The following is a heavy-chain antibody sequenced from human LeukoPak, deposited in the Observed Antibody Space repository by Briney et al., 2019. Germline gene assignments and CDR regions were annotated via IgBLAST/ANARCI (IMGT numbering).Heavy chain of an antibody. J-gene: IGHJ4*02. CDR2: IYYSGST. CDR3: ARGVVYFDY. V-gene: IGHV4-39*07. Sequence: PSETLSLTCTVSGGSISSSSYYWGWIRQPPGKGLEWIGSIYYSGSTYYNPSLKSRVTISVDTSKNQFSLKLSSVTAADTAVYYCARGVVYFDYWGQGTLVTVSS. CDR1: GGSISSSSYY.